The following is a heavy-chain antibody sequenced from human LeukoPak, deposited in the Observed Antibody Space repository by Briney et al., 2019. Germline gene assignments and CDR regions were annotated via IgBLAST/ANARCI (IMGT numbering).Heavy chain of an antibody. CDR2: ISYDGSNK. J-gene: IGHJ3*02. CDR1: GFTFSSYA. D-gene: IGHD3-10*01. CDR3: ARALITMVRGISDDAFDI. V-gene: IGHV3-30*04. Sequence: PGRSLRLSCAASGFTFSSYAMHWVRQAPGKGLEWVAVISYDGSNKYYADSVKSRFTISRDNSKNTLYLQMNSLRAEDTAVYYCARALITMVRGISDDAFDIWGLGTMVTVSS.